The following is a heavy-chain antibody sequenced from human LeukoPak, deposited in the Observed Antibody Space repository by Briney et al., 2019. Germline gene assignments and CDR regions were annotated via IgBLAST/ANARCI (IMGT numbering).Heavy chain of an antibody. CDR3: ARLTYYYDSSGSDAYYFDY. J-gene: IGHJ4*02. CDR1: GYTFTSYG. Sequence: GASVKVSCKASGYTFTSYGISWVRQAPGQGLEWMGWISAYNGNTNYAQKLQGRVTMTTDTSTSTAYMELRSLRSDDTAVYYCARLTYYYDSSGSDAYYFDYRGQGTLVTVPS. V-gene: IGHV1-18*01. CDR2: ISAYNGNT. D-gene: IGHD3-22*01.